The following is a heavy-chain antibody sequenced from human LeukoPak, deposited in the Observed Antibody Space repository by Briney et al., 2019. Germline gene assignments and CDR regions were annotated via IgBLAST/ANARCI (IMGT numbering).Heavy chain of an antibody. Sequence: GGSLRLSCAASGFTFDNFAMHWVRQTPGKGFEWVSLVSGNGVNTYYADSVKGRFTISRDNSKNSLYLQMNSLRTEDTALYFCTKDSSSLWYFDFWGQGALVTVSS. CDR1: GFTFDNFA. CDR3: TKDSSSLWYFDF. J-gene: IGHJ4*02. D-gene: IGHD6-13*01. CDR2: VSGNGVNT. V-gene: IGHV3-43*02.